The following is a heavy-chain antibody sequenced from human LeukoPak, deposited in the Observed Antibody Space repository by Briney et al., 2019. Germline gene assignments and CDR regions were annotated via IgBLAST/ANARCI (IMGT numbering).Heavy chain of an antibody. J-gene: IGHJ4*02. CDR2: ITPNSGDT. CDR1: GYTFTGYY. D-gene: IGHD6-19*01. Sequence: ASVKVSCKASGYTFTGYYIHWVRQAPGQGLEWMGWITPNSGDTNYAQKFQGRVTMTSDTSISTAYMELSRLTSDATAVYYCARGYSSGWYGYYWGQGTLVTVSS. V-gene: IGHV1-2*02. CDR3: ARGYSSGWYGYY.